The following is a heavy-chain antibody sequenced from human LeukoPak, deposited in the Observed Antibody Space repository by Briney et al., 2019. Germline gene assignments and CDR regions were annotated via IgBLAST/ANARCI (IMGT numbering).Heavy chain of an antibody. J-gene: IGHJ4*02. D-gene: IGHD6-19*01. Sequence: PSETLSLTCTVSGGSIGSDYWTWIRQPPGKGLEYIGYIYYTGGTNYNPSLKSRVTISVDTSKNQFSLKLSSVTAADTAVYFCAKYGNSGWVIDNWGQGTLVTVSS. CDR1: GGSIGSDY. CDR3: AKYGNSGWVIDN. V-gene: IGHV4-59*08. CDR2: IYYTGGT.